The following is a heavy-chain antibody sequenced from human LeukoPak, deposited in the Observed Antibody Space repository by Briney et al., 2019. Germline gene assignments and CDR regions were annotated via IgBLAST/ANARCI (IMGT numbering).Heavy chain of an antibody. V-gene: IGHV3-7*03. CDR1: GSMFRNYW. CDR2: IKQDGSEK. J-gene: IGHJ4*02. CDR3: ARSYSSSWYFDY. Sequence: GGSLRLSCVVSGSMFRNYWMSWLRQAPGQGLEWVANIKQDGSEKYYVDSVKGRFTISRDNAKNSLYLQMNSLRAEDTAVYYCARSYSSSWYFDYWGQGTLVTVSS. D-gene: IGHD6-13*01.